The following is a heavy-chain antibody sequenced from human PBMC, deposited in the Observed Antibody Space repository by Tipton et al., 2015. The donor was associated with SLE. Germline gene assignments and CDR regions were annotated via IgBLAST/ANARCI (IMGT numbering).Heavy chain of an antibody. CDR2: IRSKPFGGTA. Sequence: SLRLSCAASGFTVSSSYMNWVRQAPGKGLEWLGYIRSKPFGGTAEYAASVKGRFTISRDDSKSIAHLQMNSLRAEDTAVYYCASEILDEYYFDYWGQGTLVTVSS. V-gene: IGHV3-71*03. J-gene: IGHJ4*02. CDR3: ASEILDEYYFDY. CDR1: GFTVSSSY.